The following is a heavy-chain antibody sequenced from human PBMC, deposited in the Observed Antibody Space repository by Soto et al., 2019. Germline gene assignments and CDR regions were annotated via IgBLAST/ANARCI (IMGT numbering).Heavy chain of an antibody. CDR1: GGSFSGYY. V-gene: IGHV4-34*01. Sequence: SETLSLTCAVYGGSFSGYYWSWIRQPPGKGLEWIGEINHSGSTNYNPSLKSRVTISVDTSKNQFSLKLSSVTAADTAVYYCARYSPELWFGELSWFDPWGQGTLVTV. CDR3: ARYSPELWFGELSWFDP. J-gene: IGHJ5*02. D-gene: IGHD3-10*01. CDR2: INHSGST.